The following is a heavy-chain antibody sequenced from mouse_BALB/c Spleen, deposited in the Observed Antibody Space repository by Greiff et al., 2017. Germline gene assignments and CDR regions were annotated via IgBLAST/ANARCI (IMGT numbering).Heavy chain of an antibody. V-gene: IGHV1-5*01. J-gene: IGHJ2*01. CDR2: IYPGNSDT. Sequence: VQLQQSGTVLARPGASVKMSCKASGYSFTSYWMHWVKQRPGQGLEWIGAIYPGNSDTSYNQKFKGKAKLTAVTSASTAYMELSSLTNEDSAVYYCTRRGNYVLSYFDYWGQGTTLTVSS. D-gene: IGHD2-1*01. CDR1: GYSFTSYW. CDR3: TRRGNYVLSYFDY.